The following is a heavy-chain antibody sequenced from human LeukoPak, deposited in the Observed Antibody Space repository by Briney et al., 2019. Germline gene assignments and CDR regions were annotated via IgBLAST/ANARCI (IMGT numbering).Heavy chain of an antibody. Sequence: PSETLSLTCTVPGGSISSYYWSWIRQSPGKGLGWIGYIYYSGSTNYNPSLKSRVTISVDASKNQFSLKLSSVTAADTAVYYCARVPGYGVDYYYGMDVWGQGNTVTVSS. V-gene: IGHV4-59*01. CDR3: ARVPGYGVDYYYGMDV. CDR1: GGSISSYY. J-gene: IGHJ6*02. CDR2: IYYSGST. D-gene: IGHD5-12*01.